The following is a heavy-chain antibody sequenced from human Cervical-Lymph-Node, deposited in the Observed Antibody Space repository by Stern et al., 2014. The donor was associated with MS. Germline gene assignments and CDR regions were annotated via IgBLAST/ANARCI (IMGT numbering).Heavy chain of an antibody. CDR2: IYPGDSDT. V-gene: IGHV5-51*03. CDR1: GYSFATYW. Sequence: VQLVQSGAEVKKPGESLNISCKGSGYSFATYWIGWVRQMPGKGLEWMGVIYPGDSDTRCSPSFQGQVTISAGKSISTAYLHWSSLKASDTAMYYCARPGDDTAKYGLDVWGQGTTVTVSS. D-gene: IGHD5-18*01. CDR3: ARPGDDTAKYGLDV. J-gene: IGHJ6*02.